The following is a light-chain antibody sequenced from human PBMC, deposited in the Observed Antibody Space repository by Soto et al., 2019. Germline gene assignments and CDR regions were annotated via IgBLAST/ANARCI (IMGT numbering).Light chain of an antibody. CDR2: AAA. CDR1: QSISSY. J-gene: IGKJ1*01. V-gene: IGKV1-39*01. CDR3: QQSYSTSWT. Sequence: DIQMTQSPSSLSASVGDRVTITCRASQSISSYLNWYQQKPGKAPKLLIYAAASLQSGVPSRFSGSGSGTDFTLTISSLQPEAFANYYCQQSYSTSWTFGQGTKVEIQ.